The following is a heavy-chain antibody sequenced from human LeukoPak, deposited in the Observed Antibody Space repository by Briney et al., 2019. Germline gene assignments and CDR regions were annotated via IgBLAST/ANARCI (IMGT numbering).Heavy chain of an antibody. V-gene: IGHV3-33*01. CDR2: IWYDGSNK. CDR1: GFTFGSYG. D-gene: IGHD3-16*01. J-gene: IGHJ3*02. Sequence: GGSLRLSCAASGFTFGSYGMHWVRQAPGKGLEWVAVIWYDGSNKYYADSVKGRFTISRGNSKNTLYLQMNSLRAEGTAVYYCARGGSRDAFDIWGQGTMVTVSS. CDR3: ARGGSRDAFDI.